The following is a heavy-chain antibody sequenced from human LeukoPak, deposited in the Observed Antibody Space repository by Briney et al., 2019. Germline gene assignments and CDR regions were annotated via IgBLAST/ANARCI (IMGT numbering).Heavy chain of an antibody. J-gene: IGHJ4*02. CDR2: ISGSGGST. V-gene: IGHV3-23*01. CDR1: GFTFSSYA. CDR3: ALLGRELTLDY. D-gene: IGHD1-26*01. Sequence: GGSLRLSCAASGFTFSSYAMSWVRRAPGKGLEWVSAISGSGGSTYYADSVKGRFTISRDNSKNTLYLQMNSLRAEDTAVYYCALLGRELTLDYWGQGTLVTVSS.